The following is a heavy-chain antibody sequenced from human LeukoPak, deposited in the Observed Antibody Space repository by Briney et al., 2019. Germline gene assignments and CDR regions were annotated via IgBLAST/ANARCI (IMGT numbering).Heavy chain of an antibody. J-gene: IGHJ4*02. V-gene: IGHV7-4-1*02. Sequence: ASVKVSCKASGYTFTSYAMNWVRLAPGQGLEWTGWINTNTGNPTYAQGFTGRFVFSLETSVGTAYLQISSLKAEDTAVYYCARNFVTTVVSPVSPGPFDYWRQGTLVTVSS. D-gene: IGHD4-23*01. CDR2: INTNTGNP. CDR3: ARNFVTTVVSPVSPGPFDY. CDR1: GYTFTSYA.